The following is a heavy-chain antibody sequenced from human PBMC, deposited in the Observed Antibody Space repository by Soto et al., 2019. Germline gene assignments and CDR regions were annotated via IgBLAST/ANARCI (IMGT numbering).Heavy chain of an antibody. Sequence: QVQLQESGPGLVKPSGTLSLTCAVSGGSISSSNWWSWVRQPPGKGLEWIGEIYHSGSTNYNPSLKSRVTISVDKSKNQFSLKLSSVTAADTAVYYCARVKWDIVVVPAACYFDYWGQGTLVTVSS. D-gene: IGHD2-2*01. J-gene: IGHJ4*02. CDR1: GGSISSSNW. CDR3: ARVKWDIVVVPAACYFDY. V-gene: IGHV4-4*02. CDR2: IYHSGST.